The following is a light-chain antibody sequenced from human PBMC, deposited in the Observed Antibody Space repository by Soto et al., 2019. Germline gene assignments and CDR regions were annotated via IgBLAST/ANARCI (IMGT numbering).Light chain of an antibody. CDR1: SSNIGRNY. J-gene: IGLJ2*01. V-gene: IGLV1-47*01. Sequence: QSVLTQPPSASGTPGQRVTISCSGSSSNIGRNYVYWYQKVPGTAPKLMIYAVNIRPSGVSNRFSGSKSDTTASLTISSLQPEDEAHYYCSSYTTTSLLFGGGTKLTVL. CDR3: SSYTTTSLL. CDR2: AVN.